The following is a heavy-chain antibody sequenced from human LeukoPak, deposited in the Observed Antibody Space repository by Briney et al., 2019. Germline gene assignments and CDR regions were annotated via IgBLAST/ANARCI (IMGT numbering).Heavy chain of an antibody. D-gene: IGHD1-26*01. Sequence: PGGSLRLSCAASGFTFDDYAMHWVRHTPGKGLEWVSGISWNSGSIGYADSVKGRFTISRDNAENSLYLQMNSLRAEDTAVYYCVAWGWELPADWVDFDLWGRGTLVTVSS. CDR3: VAWGWELPADWVDFDL. J-gene: IGHJ2*01. CDR1: GFTFDDYA. CDR2: ISWNSGSI. V-gene: IGHV3-9*01.